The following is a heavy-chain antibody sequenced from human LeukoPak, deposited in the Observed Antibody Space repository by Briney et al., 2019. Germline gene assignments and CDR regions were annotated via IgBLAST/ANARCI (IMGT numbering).Heavy chain of an antibody. CDR2: IKKDGSEK. V-gene: IGHV3-7*01. CDR1: GFTFSNYW. Sequence: GGSLRLSCAASGFTFSNYWMSWVRQAPGEGLEWVANIKKDGSEKKYVDSVKGRFTISRDNAENSLHLQMNSLRAEDTAVYYCVREGGSGWYSGWFDPWGQGTLVTVSS. J-gene: IGHJ5*02. D-gene: IGHD6-19*01. CDR3: VREGGSGWYSGWFDP.